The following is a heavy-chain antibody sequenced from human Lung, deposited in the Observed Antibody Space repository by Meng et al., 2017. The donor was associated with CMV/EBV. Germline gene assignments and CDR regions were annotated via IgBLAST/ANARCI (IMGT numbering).Heavy chain of an antibody. J-gene: IGHJ4*02. CDR2: ISGTGATT. D-gene: IGHD6-13*01. CDR3: AKTSAAARVYYFDY. Sequence: ETLSLXCAASGFTSSNYAINWVRQAPGKGLEWVSAISGTGATTYYADSVRGRFTISRDNSKHSVHLQMNSLRAEDTAMYYCAKTSAAARVYYFDYWGPGXLVTVSS. CDR1: GFTSSNYA. V-gene: IGHV3-23*01.